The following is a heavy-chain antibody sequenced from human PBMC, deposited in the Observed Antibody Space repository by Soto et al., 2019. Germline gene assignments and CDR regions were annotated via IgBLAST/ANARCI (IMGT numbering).Heavy chain of an antibody. CDR3: ANVPIWCGSSRCYTEGCDY. Sequence: EVQLLQHGGGLVQPGGSLTLTCAASGFTFSDYAMSWVRQAPGKGLEWASTVSASASNTHYADSVKGRFTISRDNSKNTLFLQMYSLRAEDTALYYCANVPIWCGSSRCYTEGCDYWGQGTLVIVSS. J-gene: IGHJ4*02. V-gene: IGHV3-23*01. CDR2: VSASASNT. D-gene: IGHD2-2*01. CDR1: GFTFSDYA.